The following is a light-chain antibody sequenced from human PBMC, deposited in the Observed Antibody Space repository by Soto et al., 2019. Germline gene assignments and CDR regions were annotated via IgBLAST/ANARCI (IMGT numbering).Light chain of an antibody. V-gene: IGKV1-9*01. Sequence: DIQLTQSPYFLSASVGDRVTMTCRASQGISTYLAWYQQKPGKAPKLLIYAASTLQSGVPSRFSGSGSGTEFALAISSLQPEDFATYYCQQLITYPQTFGQGTKVDIK. CDR1: QGISTY. J-gene: IGKJ1*01. CDR3: QQLITYPQT. CDR2: AAS.